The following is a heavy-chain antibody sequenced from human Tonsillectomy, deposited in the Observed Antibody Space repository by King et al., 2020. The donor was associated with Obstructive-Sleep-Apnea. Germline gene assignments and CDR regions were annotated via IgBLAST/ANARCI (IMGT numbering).Heavy chain of an antibody. J-gene: IGHJ1*01. V-gene: IGHV3-23*04. CDR1: GFTFSSYA. CDR3: AKGTTVIRDLPFQH. CDR2: ISDGGGST. Sequence: VQLVESGGGLVQPGGSLRLSCAASGFTFSSYAMSWVRQAPVKGLEWVSVISDGGGSTYYGDSVKGRFTISRDNSKNTMYLQMNSLRAEDTAVYYCAKGTTVIRDLPFQHWGQGTLVTVSS. D-gene: IGHD4-23*01.